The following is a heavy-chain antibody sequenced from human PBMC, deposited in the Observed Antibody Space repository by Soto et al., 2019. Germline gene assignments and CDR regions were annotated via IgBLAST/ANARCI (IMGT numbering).Heavy chain of an antibody. CDR2: INPNSGGT. CDR1: GYTFTGYY. CDR3: ARQTRTGITGTKSGAFDI. Sequence: ASVKVSCKASGYTFTGYYMHWVRQAPGQGLEWMGWINPNSGGTNYAQKFQGRVTMTRGTSISTAYMELSRLRSDDTAVYYCARQTRTGITGTKSGAFDIWGQGTMVTVSS. V-gene: IGHV1-2*02. J-gene: IGHJ3*02. D-gene: IGHD1-7*01.